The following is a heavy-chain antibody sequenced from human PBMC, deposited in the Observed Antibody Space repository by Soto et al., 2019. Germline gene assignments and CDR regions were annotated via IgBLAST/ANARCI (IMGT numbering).Heavy chain of an antibody. CDR2: IYSGGST. V-gene: IGHV3-53*01. J-gene: IGHJ6*02. CDR1: GFTVSSNY. Sequence: GGSLRLSCAASGFTVSSNYMSWVRQAPGKGLEWVSVIYSGGSTYYADSVKGRFTISRDNSKNTLYLQMNSLRAEDTALYYCAIGRSYYYYYGVDVWGQGTTVTVSS. CDR3: AIGRSYYYYYGVDV.